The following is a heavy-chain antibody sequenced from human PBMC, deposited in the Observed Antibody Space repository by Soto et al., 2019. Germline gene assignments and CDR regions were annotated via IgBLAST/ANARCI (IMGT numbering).Heavy chain of an antibody. V-gene: IGHV4-59*01. CDR3: ARAGPVVMATSQSFDP. J-gene: IGHJ5*02. CDR1: GGSISSYY. D-gene: IGHD2-21*01. CDR2: IYYSGST. Sequence: QVQLQESGPGLVKPSETLSLTCTVSGGSISSYYWSWIRQPPGKGLEWIGYIYYSGSTNYNPSLRSRVTISVDTSKNPFSLKLSSVTAADTAVYYCARAGPVVMATSQSFDPWGQGTLVTVSS.